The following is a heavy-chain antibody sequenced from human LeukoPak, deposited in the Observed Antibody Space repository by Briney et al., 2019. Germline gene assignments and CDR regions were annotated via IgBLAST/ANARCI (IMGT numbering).Heavy chain of an antibody. D-gene: IGHD6-19*01. CDR1: GYRFTNYW. V-gene: IGHV5-10-1*01. CDR2: IDPSDSYT. Sequence: GESLQISCKGSGYRFTNYWISWVRQMPGKGVEWMGRIDPSDSYTNYSPSFQGHVTISADKSISTAYLQWSSLKASDTAVYYCARRVTYSSGWADDYWGQGTLVTVSS. CDR3: ARRVTYSSGWADDY. J-gene: IGHJ4*02.